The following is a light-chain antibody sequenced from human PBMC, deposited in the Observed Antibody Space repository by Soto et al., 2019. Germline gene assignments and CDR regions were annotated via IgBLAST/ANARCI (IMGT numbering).Light chain of an antibody. CDR1: QGVSTF. J-gene: IGKJ3*01. CDR3: QQSYSSPFT. Sequence: DIQMTQSPSSLSASMGDRLIISCRTSQGVSTFLNWYRQKAGEAPRLLIYTASSLQSGVPSRFSGGGSGTEFTLTINSLQPEDFGTYFCQQSYSSPFTFGPGTRVDVK. V-gene: IGKV1-39*01. CDR2: TAS.